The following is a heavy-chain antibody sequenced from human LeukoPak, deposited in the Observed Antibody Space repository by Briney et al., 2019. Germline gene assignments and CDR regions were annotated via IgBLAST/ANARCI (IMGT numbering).Heavy chain of an antibody. V-gene: IGHV3-21*01. CDR3: ARTTVTPDAFDI. Sequence: GVSLRLSCAASGFTFSSYSMNWVLQAPGKGLEWVSSISSSSSYIYYADSVKGRFTISRDNAKNSLYLQMNSLRAEDTAVYYCARTTVTPDAFDIWGQGTMVTVSS. CDR2: ISSSSSYI. J-gene: IGHJ3*02. CDR1: GFTFSSYS. D-gene: IGHD4-17*01.